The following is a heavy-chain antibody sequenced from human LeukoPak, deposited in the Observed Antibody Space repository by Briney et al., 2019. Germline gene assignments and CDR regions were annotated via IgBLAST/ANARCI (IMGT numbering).Heavy chain of an antibody. CDR1: GGSISSYY. CDR2: IYYSGST. Sequence: PSETLSLTCTVSGGSISSYYWTWIRQPPGKGLEWIGYIYYSGSTNYNPSLKSRVTISVDTSKNQFSLKLSSVTAADTAVYYCARVTRTGYSSSWQAVGSYYYYYMDVWGKGTTVTVSS. D-gene: IGHD6-13*01. J-gene: IGHJ6*03. CDR3: ARVTRTGYSSSWQAVGSYYYYYMDV. V-gene: IGHV4-59*01.